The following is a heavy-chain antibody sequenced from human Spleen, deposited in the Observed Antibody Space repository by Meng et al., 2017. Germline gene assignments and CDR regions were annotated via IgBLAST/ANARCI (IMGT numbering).Heavy chain of an antibody. Sequence: GESLKISCAASGFTFSGSWMTWVRQAPGKGLEWVANIKQDGIEKYYVDSVKGRFTISRGNAKNSVYLQMNSLRAEDTAVYFCTRSNYMGDWGQGTLVTVSS. D-gene: IGHD3-10*01. CDR2: IKQDGIEK. CDR3: TRSNYMGD. V-gene: IGHV3-7*01. J-gene: IGHJ4*02. CDR1: GFTFSGSW.